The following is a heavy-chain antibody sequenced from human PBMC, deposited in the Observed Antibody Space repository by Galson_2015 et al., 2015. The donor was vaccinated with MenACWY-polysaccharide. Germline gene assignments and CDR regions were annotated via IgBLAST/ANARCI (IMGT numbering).Heavy chain of an antibody. CDR3: TRHLQLPFDY. CDR1: GFSFSDYA. J-gene: IGHJ4*02. D-gene: IGHD6-19*01. V-gene: IGHV3-73*01. CDR2: IRNKANNYAT. Sequence: SLRLSCAASGFSFSDYAMHWVRRASGKGLEWVGRIRNKANNYATTYAESLEGRFTISRDDSKNTAYLQMNSLRIEDTAVYYCTRHLQLPFDYWGQGTLVTVSS.